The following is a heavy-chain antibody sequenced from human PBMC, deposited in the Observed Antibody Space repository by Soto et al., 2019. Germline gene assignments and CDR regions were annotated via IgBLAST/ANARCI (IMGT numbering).Heavy chain of an antibody. Sequence: QVQLVQSGAEVKKPWASVKVSFKSSGYIFTAYSMHWVRQAPGPGLEWMGVVNPSGGSTNYAQKFQGSITVTRDTSTSTVYMDLSSLTSEDTAVYYCAREDNCSDGICYSEYFQRWGQGTLVTVSS. V-gene: IGHV1-46*01. CDR3: AREDNCSDGICYSEYFQR. J-gene: IGHJ1*01. CDR2: VNPSGGST. D-gene: IGHD2-15*01. CDR1: GYIFTAYS.